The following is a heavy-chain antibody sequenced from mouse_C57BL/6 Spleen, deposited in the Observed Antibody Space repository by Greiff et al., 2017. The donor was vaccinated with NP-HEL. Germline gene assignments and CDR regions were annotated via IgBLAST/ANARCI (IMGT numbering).Heavy chain of an antibody. CDR1: GYTFTSYW. Sequence: VQLQQPGAELVMPGASVKLSCKASGYTFTSYWMHWVKQRPGQGLEWIGEIDPSDSYTNYNQKFKGKSTLTVDKSSSTAYMQLSSLTSEDSAVYYCARYYGNYGYFDYWGQGTTLTVSS. V-gene: IGHV1-69*01. D-gene: IGHD2-1*01. CDR2: IDPSDSYT. J-gene: IGHJ2*01. CDR3: ARYYGNYGYFDY.